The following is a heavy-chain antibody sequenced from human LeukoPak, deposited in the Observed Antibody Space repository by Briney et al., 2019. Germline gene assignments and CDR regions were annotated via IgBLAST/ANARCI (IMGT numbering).Heavy chain of an antibody. J-gene: IGHJ6*03. CDR3: ARGRSGVVFYYYYYMDV. CDR2: INHSGST. CDR1: GGSFSGYY. Sequence: SETLSLTCAVYGGSFSGYYWSWIRQPPGKGLEWIGEINHSGSTNYNSSLKSRVTISVDTSKNQFSLKLSSVTAADTAVYYCARGRSGVVFYYYYYMDVWGKGTTVTVSS. V-gene: IGHV4-34*01. D-gene: IGHD2-15*01.